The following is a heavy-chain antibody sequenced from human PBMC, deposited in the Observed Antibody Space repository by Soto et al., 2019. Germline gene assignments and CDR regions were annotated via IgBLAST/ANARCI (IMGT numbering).Heavy chain of an antibody. D-gene: IGHD3-3*01. CDR3: ARLGFNYDFLSGYYNVHHYYGIDV. V-gene: IGHV5-51*01. CDR1: GYKVSTWHNFTSYW. J-gene: IGHJ6*02. CDR2: IYPGDSDT. Sequence: GESLNLSCKGSGYKVSTWHNFTSYWIAWVRQMPGEGLGWMGIIYPGDSDTRYSPSFQGQVTISADKSINSVYLQWSSLKASDTATYYCARLGFNYDFLSGYYNVHHYYGIDVWGQGTTVTVSS.